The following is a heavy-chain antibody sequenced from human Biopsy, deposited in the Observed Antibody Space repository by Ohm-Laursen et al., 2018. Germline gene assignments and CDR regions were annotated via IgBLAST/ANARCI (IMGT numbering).Heavy chain of an antibody. D-gene: IGHD1-26*01. J-gene: IGHJ2*01. CDR1: GGSISSYY. V-gene: IGHV4-59*08. Sequence: GTLSLTCTVSGGSISSYYWSWIRQPPGKGLEWLGYIYYTGSTNYNPSLKSRLTISVDTSMNYLSLRIPSVTAADTAVYYCSRHAPSYSGSYWRYFDLWGRGTLVTVSS. CDR2: IYYTGST. CDR3: SRHAPSYSGSYWRYFDL.